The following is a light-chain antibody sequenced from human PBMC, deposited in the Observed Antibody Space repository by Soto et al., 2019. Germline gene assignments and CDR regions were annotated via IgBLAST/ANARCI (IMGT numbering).Light chain of an antibody. Sequence: QSALTQPASVSGSPGQSITISCTGTSSDVGGYNYVSWYQQHPGKAPKLMIYDVSNRPSGVSNRFSGSKSGNTASLTISGLQAEDDAHYYCSSYTSSSPLIFGTGTKVTVL. V-gene: IGLV2-14*01. J-gene: IGLJ1*01. CDR3: SSYTSSSPLI. CDR1: SSDVGGYNY. CDR2: DVS.